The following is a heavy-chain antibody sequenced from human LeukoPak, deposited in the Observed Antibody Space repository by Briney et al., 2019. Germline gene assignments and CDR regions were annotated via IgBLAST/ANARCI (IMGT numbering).Heavy chain of an antibody. CDR2: ISNNGGYT. Sequence: PGGSLRLSCAGSGFTFSSSAMSWVRQAPGKGLERVTAISNNGGYTYYADSVQGRFTISRDNSKSTLCLQMNSLRAEDTAVYYCAKQLGYCSDGSCYFPYWGQGTLVTVSS. CDR1: GFTFSSSA. D-gene: IGHD2-15*01. J-gene: IGHJ4*02. V-gene: IGHV3-23*01. CDR3: AKQLGYCSDGSCYFPY.